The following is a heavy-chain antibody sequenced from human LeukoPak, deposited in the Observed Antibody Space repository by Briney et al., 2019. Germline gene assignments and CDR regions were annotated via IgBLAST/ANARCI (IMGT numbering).Heavy chain of an antibody. D-gene: IGHD1-26*01. CDR1: GFSFSNAW. V-gene: IGHV3-15*01. J-gene: IGHJ4*02. CDR2: IRRKADGGTT. Sequence: GGSLRLSCTASGFSFSNAWMNWVRQAPGKGLEWVGRIRRKADGGTTDYAAPVKGRFTISRDDSQNTLYLQMNSLKSEDTALYYCTTEYSGGLDYWGQGTLVTVSS. CDR3: TTEYSGGLDY.